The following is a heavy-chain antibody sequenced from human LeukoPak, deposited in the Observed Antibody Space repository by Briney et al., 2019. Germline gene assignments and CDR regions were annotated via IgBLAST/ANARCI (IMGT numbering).Heavy chain of an antibody. J-gene: IGHJ4*02. CDR3: ARGARLFDY. Sequence: GGSLRLSCAASGFTFSSYGMSWVRQAPGKGLEWVANIKEDGSEKYYVDSVKGRFTISRDNAKNSLYLQMNSLRAEDTAVYYCARGARLFDYWGQGTLVTVSS. D-gene: IGHD6-6*01. V-gene: IGHV3-7*04. CDR1: GFTFSSYG. CDR2: IKEDGSEK.